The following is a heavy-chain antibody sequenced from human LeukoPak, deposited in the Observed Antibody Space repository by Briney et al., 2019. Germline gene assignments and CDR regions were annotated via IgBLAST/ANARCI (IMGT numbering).Heavy chain of an antibody. CDR2: IIPIFGTA. V-gene: IGHV1-69*13. Sequence: ASVKVSCKASGGTFSSYAISWVRQAPGQGLEWMGGIIPIFGTANYAQKFQGRVTITADESTSTAYMELSSLRSEDTAVYYCARARRDGYDSSGYYRAFDYWGQGTLVTVSS. CDR1: GGTFSSYA. J-gene: IGHJ4*02. D-gene: IGHD3-22*01. CDR3: ARARRDGYDSSGYYRAFDY.